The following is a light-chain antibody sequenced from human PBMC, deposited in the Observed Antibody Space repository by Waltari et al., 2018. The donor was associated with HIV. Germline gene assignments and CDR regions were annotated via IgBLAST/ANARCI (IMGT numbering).Light chain of an antibody. CDR3: SSYAGSNTFV. Sequence: SALTQPHSASGSPGQSVTISCTGPSSDVGGYNYVSWYQQHPDKAPKRMIYEVTKRPSGVPDRFSGSKSGNTASLTISGLQAEDEADYYCSSYAGSNTFVFGTGTKVTVL. J-gene: IGLJ1*01. CDR1: SSDVGGYNY. V-gene: IGLV2-8*01. CDR2: EVT.